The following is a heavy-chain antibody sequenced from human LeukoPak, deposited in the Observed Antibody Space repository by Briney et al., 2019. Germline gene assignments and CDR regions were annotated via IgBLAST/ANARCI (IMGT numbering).Heavy chain of an antibody. CDR2: INRRGHT. Sequence: PGGSLRLSCAASGFTFDRFTIHWVRQTPGKSLEWVSLINRRGHTFYADSVKGRLTISRDNSRNSVFLQMNSLRPEDTALYHCAKEVDCPSDCLFFHSWGQGTLVTVSS. J-gene: IGHJ4*02. V-gene: IGHV3-43*01. D-gene: IGHD2-21*02. CDR3: AKEVDCPSDCLFFHS. CDR1: GFTFDRFT.